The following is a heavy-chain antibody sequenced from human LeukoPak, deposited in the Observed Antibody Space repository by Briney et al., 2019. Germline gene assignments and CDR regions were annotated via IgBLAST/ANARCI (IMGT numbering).Heavy chain of an antibody. D-gene: IGHD3-3*01. CDR1: GGSISSGSYY. V-gene: IGHV4-61*02. CDR2: IYTSGST. CDR3: ARESGFWSGYYFDY. J-gene: IGHJ4*02. Sequence: SETLSLTRTVSGGSISSGSYYWSWIRQPAGKGLEWIGRIYTSGSTNYNPSLKSRVTISVDTSKNQFSLKLSSVTAADTAVYYCARESGFWSGYYFDYWGQGTLVTVSS.